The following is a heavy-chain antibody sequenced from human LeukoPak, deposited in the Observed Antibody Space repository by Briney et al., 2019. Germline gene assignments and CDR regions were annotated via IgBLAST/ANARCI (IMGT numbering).Heavy chain of an antibody. V-gene: IGHV1-18*01. CDR1: GYTFTSYG. Sequence: ASVKVSCKASGYTFTSYGISWVRQAPGQGLEWMGWISAYNGNTNYAQKLQGRVTMTTDTSTSTAYMELRSLRSDDTAVYYCAREAHSSGYYYGDDESGALDIWGQGTMVTVSS. CDR2: ISAYNGNT. J-gene: IGHJ3*02. D-gene: IGHD3-22*01. CDR3: AREAHSSGYYYGDDESGALDI.